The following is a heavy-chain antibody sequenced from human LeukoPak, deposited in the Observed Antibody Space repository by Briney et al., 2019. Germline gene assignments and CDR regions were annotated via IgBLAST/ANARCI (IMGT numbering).Heavy chain of an antibody. CDR1: GFTVSSNF. D-gene: IGHD7-27*01. V-gene: IGHV3-66*01. Sequence: GGSLRLSCAASGFTVSSNFMSWVRQAPGKGLEWVSVIYSGGSTYYADSVKGRFTISRDNSKNTLYLQMNSLRADDTAVYYCARENWATFDYWGQGALVTVSS. J-gene: IGHJ4*02. CDR3: ARENWATFDY. CDR2: IYSGGST.